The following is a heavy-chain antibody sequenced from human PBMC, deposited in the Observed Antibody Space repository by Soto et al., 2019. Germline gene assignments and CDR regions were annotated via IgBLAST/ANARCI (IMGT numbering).Heavy chain of an antibody. V-gene: IGHV3-30*18. J-gene: IGHJ4*02. D-gene: IGHD3-22*01. CDR3: AKDRGFTIIVLDY. CDR1: GFTFSSYG. Sequence: RRLSCAASGFTFSSYGMHWVRQAPGKGLEWVAVISYDGSNKYYADSVKGRFTISRDNSKNTLYLQMNSLRAEDTAVYYCAKDRGFTIIVLDYWGQGTLVTVSS. CDR2: ISYDGSNK.